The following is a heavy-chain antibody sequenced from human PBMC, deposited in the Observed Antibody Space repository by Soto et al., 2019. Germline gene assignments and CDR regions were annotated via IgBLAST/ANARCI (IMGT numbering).Heavy chain of an antibody. Sequence: EVQLVESGGGVIQPGGSLRLSCGASGFIVSSSYMSWVRQAPGEGLEWISALYTAGTTYYADSVKGRFTISRDNSKNTLDLLLSSLRAEDTAVYYCTRQRSGTARFDFWGQGTLVTVSS. D-gene: IGHD6-25*01. CDR1: GFIVSSSY. CDR3: TRQRSGTARFDF. J-gene: IGHJ4*02. V-gene: IGHV3-53*01. CDR2: LYTAGTT.